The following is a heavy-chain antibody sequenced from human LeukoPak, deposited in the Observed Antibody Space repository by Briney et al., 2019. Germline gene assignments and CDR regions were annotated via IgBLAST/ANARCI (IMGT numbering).Heavy chain of an antibody. Sequence: PSETLSPTCTVSGGSISSYYWSWIRQPPGKGLEWIGYIYYSGSTNYNPSLKSRVTISVDTSKNQFSLKLSPVTAADTAVYYCARRGNTRASSDFDYWGQGTLVTVSS. J-gene: IGHJ4*02. CDR2: IYYSGST. CDR3: ARRGNTRASSDFDY. CDR1: GGSISSYY. V-gene: IGHV4-59*08. D-gene: IGHD6-6*01.